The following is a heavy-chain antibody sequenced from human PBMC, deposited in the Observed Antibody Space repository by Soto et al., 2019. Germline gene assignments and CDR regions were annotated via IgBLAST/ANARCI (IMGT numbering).Heavy chain of an antibody. Sequence: EVQLVESGGGLVQPGGSLRLSCAASGFTFSTYSMNWVRQAPGKGLEWVSYISSTSSTIYYADSVKGRFTISRDNAKNSLYLQMNSLRDEDTAVYYCATDGTVTTPGVLDYWGQGTQVTVSS. D-gene: IGHD4-4*01. CDR1: GFTFSTYS. J-gene: IGHJ4*02. V-gene: IGHV3-48*02. CDR3: ATDGTVTTPGVLDY. CDR2: ISSTSSTI.